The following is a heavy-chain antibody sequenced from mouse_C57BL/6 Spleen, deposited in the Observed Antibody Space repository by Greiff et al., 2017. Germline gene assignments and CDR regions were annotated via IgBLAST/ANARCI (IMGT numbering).Heavy chain of an antibody. CDR3: ARRRYDNDGYFDY. CDR1: GYTFTSYW. D-gene: IGHD2-4*01. CDR2: IDPSDSET. J-gene: IGHJ2*01. Sequence: QVHVKQPGAELVRPGSSVKLSCKASGYTFTSYWMHWVKQRPIQGLEWIGNIDPSDSETHYNQKFKDKATLTVDKSSSTAYMQLSSLTSAASAVYYCARRRYDNDGYFDYGGQGTTLPVSS. V-gene: IGHV1-52*01.